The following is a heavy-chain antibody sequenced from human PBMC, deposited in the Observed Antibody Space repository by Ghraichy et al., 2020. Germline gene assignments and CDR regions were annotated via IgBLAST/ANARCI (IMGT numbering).Heavy chain of an antibody. CDR1: GFTFSAYA. D-gene: IGHD3/OR15-3a*01. CDR3: SRTDCGTIGCKYLEE. V-gene: IGHV3-30*04. CDR2: ISNDGRYE. Sequence: GGSLRLSCAGSGFTFSAYAMHWVRQAPGKGLEWVAVISNDGRYEQYADSVKGRFTISRDNSKNTLSLQMNSLRDEDTALYRCSRTDCGTIGCKYLEEWGQGTLVTVSP. J-gene: IGHJ4*02.